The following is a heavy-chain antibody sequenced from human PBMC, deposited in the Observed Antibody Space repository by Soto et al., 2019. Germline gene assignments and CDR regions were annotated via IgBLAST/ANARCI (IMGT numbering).Heavy chain of an antibody. CDR2: ISSNGGST. V-gene: IGHV3-64D*08. CDR3: VKGTVIANPLNYYDSSGYYWPPWDAFDI. CDR1: GFTFSSYA. J-gene: IGHJ3*02. D-gene: IGHD3-22*01. Sequence: PGGSLRLSCSASGFTFSSYAMHWVRQAPGKGLEYVSAISSNGGSTYYADSVKGRFTISRDNSKNTLYLQMSSLRAEDTAVYYCVKGTVIANPLNYYDSSGYYWPPWDAFDIWGQGTMVTVSS.